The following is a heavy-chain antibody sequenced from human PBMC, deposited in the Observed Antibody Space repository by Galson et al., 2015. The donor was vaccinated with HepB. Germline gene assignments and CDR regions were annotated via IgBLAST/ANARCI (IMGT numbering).Heavy chain of an antibody. J-gene: IGHJ1*01. CDR1: GGTFSSYA. Sequence: SVKVSCKASGGTFSSYAISWVRQAPGQGLEWMGGIIPIFGTANYAQKFQGRVTITADESTSTAYMELSSLRSEDTAVYYCARDTPGVCSSTSCYRSAEYFQHWGQGTLVTVSS. CDR3: ARDTPGVCSSTSCYRSAEYFQH. V-gene: IGHV1-69*13. D-gene: IGHD2-2*01. CDR2: IIPIFGTA.